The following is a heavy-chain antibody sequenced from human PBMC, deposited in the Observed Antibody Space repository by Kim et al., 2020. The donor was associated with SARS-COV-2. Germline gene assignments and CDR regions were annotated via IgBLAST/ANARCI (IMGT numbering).Heavy chain of an antibody. CDR2: IKPDGSMT. CDR1: GFSFSSSW. J-gene: IGHJ1*01. Sequence: GGSLRLSCAASGFSFSSSWMNWVRRPPGKRLEWVANIKPDGSMTRYVDSVKGRVASSRDNAKYSLFLQMNSLRADDTAVYYCTTGGALWGQGTLVIVSS. CDR3: TTGGAL. V-gene: IGHV3-7*01.